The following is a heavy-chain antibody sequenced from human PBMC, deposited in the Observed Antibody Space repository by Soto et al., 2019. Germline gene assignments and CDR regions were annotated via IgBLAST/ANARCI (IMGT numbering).Heavy chain of an antibody. CDR2: INSDGSGT. CDR3: ARERGKAAAVHFDY. D-gene: IGHD6-13*01. CDR1: GFTFSSYW. Sequence: EVQLVESGGGLVQPGGSLRLSCAASGFTFSSYWMHWVRQAPGKGLVWVSRINSDGSGTSYADSVKGRFTISRDNAKNTLYLQMNSLRAEDTAVYYCARERGKAAAVHFDYWGQGTLVTVSS. J-gene: IGHJ4*02. V-gene: IGHV3-74*01.